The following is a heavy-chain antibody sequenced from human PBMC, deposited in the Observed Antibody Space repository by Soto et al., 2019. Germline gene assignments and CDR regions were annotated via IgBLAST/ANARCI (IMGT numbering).Heavy chain of an antibody. D-gene: IGHD3-3*01. CDR3: ARDWRRPGKAGY. CDR2: ISAYNGNT. CDR1: GYTFTSYG. Sequence: QVQLVQSGAEVKKPGASVKVSCKASGYTFTSYGISWVRQAPGQGLEWMGWISAYNGNTNYAQKLQGRVTMTTDTSTSIAYMELRSLSSDDAAVYYCARDWRRPGKAGYWGQGTLVTVSS. J-gene: IGHJ4*02. V-gene: IGHV1-18*01.